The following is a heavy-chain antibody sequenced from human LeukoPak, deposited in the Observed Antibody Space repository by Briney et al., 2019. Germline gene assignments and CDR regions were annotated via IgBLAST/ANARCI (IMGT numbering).Heavy chain of an antibody. V-gene: IGHV4-34*01. J-gene: IGHJ6*03. CDR1: VGSFSGYY. D-gene: IGHD3-10*01. CDR3: ARGYYGSGSHCCHMDV. CDR2: INHSGST. Sequence: PETLSLTCAVYVGSFSGYYWSWIRQPPGKGLEWIGEINHSGSTNYNSSLKSRVTISVDTSKNQFSLKLSSVTAADTAVYYCARGYYGSGSHCCHMDVWGKGTTITVS.